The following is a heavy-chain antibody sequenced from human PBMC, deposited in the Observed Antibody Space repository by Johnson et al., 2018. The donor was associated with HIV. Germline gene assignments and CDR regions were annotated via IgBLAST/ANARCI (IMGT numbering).Heavy chain of an antibody. Sequence: EQLVVSGGGLVQPGGSLRLSCTASGFPVTSNFMTWVRQPPGHGLDWVSAVYSTFGTYYAHSVKGRFTNSRDNAKNSLYLQMNSLRAEDTAVYYCARARAYSGYDDAFDIWGQGTMVTVSS. V-gene: IGHV3-66*01. J-gene: IGHJ3*02. CDR2: VYSTFGT. CDR1: GFPVTSNF. D-gene: IGHD5-12*01. CDR3: ARARAYSGYDDAFDI.